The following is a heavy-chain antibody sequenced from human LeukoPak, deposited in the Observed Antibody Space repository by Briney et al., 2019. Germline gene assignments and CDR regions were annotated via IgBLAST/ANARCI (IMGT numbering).Heavy chain of an antibody. CDR3: ARAIMGYCSGGSCYVADY. J-gene: IGHJ4*02. Sequence: GGSLRLSCAASGFTFSSYSMNWVRQAPGKGLEWVSSISSSSSYIYYADSVKGRFTISRDNAKNSLYLQMSSLRAEDTAVYYCARAIMGYCSGGSCYVADYWGQGTLVTVSS. V-gene: IGHV3-21*01. CDR2: ISSSSSYI. CDR1: GFTFSSYS. D-gene: IGHD2-15*01.